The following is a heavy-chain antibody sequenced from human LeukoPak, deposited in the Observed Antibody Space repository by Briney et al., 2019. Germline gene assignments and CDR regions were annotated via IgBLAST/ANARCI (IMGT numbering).Heavy chain of an antibody. J-gene: IGHJ4*02. Sequence: TGGSLRLSCAASGFTFSSYEMNWVRQAPGKGLEWVSYISSSGSTIYYADSVKGRFTISRDNAKNSLYLQMNSLRAEDTAVYYCARDPYYGDYVVWGQGTLVTVFS. D-gene: IGHD4-17*01. V-gene: IGHV3-48*03. CDR3: ARDPYYGDYVV. CDR2: ISSSGSTI. CDR1: GFTFSSYE.